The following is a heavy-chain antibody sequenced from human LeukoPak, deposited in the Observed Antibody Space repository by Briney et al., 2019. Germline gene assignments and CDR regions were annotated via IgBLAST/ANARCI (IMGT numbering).Heavy chain of an antibody. D-gene: IGHD2-2*01. CDR2: MYPGDSDI. V-gene: IGHV5-51*01. J-gene: IGHJ4*02. CDR1: GYSFSDYW. CDR3: ARLYCSSTSCYGKPENFDY. Sequence: GESLKISCQGSGYSFSDYWIGWVRQMPGKGLEWMGIMYPGDSDIRYSPSFQGLVTMSADKSISTAYLQWSSLKASDTAMYYCARLYCSSTSCYGKPENFDYWGQGTLVTVSS.